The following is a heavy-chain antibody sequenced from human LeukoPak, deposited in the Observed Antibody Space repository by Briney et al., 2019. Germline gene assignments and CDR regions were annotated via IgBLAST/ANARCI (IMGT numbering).Heavy chain of an antibody. CDR1: GGTFSSYA. D-gene: IGHD3-22*01. Sequence: SVKVSCKASGGTFSSYAIIWVRQAPGQGLEWMGRIIPIFGTANYAQKFQGRVTITADKSTSTAYMELSSLRSEDTAVYYCARDLEYYYDVWGQGTLVTVSS. CDR3: ARDLEYYYDV. CDR2: IIPIFGTA. V-gene: IGHV1-69*06. J-gene: IGHJ4*02.